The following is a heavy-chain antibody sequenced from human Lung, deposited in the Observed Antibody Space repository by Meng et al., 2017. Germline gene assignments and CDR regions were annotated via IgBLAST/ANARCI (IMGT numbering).Heavy chain of an antibody. Sequence: QVQLRRWGAGLLMPSETLSLTCVVSGGSFSDYYWSWIRQPPGKGLEWIGEINHSGSTNYNPSLESRATISVDTSQNNLSLKLSSVTAADSAVYYCARGPTTMAHDFDYWGQGTLVTVSS. CDR1: GGSFSDYY. CDR3: ARGPTTMAHDFDY. V-gene: IGHV4-34*01. D-gene: IGHD4-11*01. J-gene: IGHJ4*02. CDR2: INHSGST.